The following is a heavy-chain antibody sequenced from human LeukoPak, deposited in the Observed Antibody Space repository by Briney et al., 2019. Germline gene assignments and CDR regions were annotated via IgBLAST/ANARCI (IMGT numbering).Heavy chain of an antibody. J-gene: IGHJ4*02. V-gene: IGHV4-34*01. CDR3: ARGDDYSKTGY. Sequence: SETLSLTCGVFGGSLSGHYWSWIRQPPGKGLEWIGEIHPSGSTSYNPSLRSRVIMSVDTSKNQFSLKLTSVTAADTAVYYCARGDDYSKTGYWGQGTLVTVSS. D-gene: IGHD4-11*01. CDR1: GGSLSGHY. CDR2: IHPSGST.